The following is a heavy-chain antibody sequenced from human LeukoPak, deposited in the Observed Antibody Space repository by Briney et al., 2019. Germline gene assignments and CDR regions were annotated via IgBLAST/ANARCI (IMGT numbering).Heavy chain of an antibody. CDR2: IDPNNGGT. D-gene: IGHD3-16*01. V-gene: IGHV1-2*02. CDR1: GYTFTGYY. Sequence: EASVKVSCKASGYTFTGYYMHWVRQAPGQGLEWMGFIDPNNGGTNYAQKFQGRVTLTRDTSISTAYMELSSLRSDDTAVYHCATDEGGWGQGTLVTVSS. J-gene: IGHJ1*01. CDR3: ATDEGG.